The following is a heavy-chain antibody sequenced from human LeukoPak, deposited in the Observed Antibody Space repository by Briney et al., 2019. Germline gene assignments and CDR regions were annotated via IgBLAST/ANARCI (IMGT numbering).Heavy chain of an antibody. Sequence: PSETLSLTCTVSGGSLSGFYWSWIRQPPGKGLEWIGYVYYAGSTTYNPSLRSRVTISVDTSKNQFSLRLGSVTAADTAVYYCARAPPGMTMGPGDYWGQGALVIVSS. CDR1: GGSLSGFY. V-gene: IGHV4-59*01. CDR2: VYYAGST. J-gene: IGHJ4*02. CDR3: ARAPPGMTMGPGDY. D-gene: IGHD6-13*01.